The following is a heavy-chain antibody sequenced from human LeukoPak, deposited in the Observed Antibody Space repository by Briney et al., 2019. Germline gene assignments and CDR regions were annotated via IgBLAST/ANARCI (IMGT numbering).Heavy chain of an antibody. CDR1: GFTFSNYA. D-gene: IGHD2-2*01. CDR2: ISSNGGST. V-gene: IGHV3-64*01. J-gene: IGHJ4*02. CDR3: ARGPAANYFDY. Sequence: PGGSLRLSCAASGFTFSNYAMHWVRQAPGKGLEYVSAISSNGGSTYYANSVKGRFTISRDNSKNTLYLQMGSLRAEDMAVYYCARGPAANYFDYWGQGTLVTVSS.